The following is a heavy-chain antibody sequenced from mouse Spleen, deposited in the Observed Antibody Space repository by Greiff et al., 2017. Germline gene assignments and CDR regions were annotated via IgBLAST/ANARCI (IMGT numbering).Heavy chain of an antibody. J-gene: IGHJ3*01. Sequence: DVHLVESGGGLVKLGGSLKLSCAASGFTFSSYAMSWVRQTPEKRLEWVATISSGGGNTYYPDSVKGRFTISRDNAKNTLYLQMSSLKSEDTAMYYCARHAYDYDAWFAYWGQGTLVTVSA. D-gene: IGHD2-4*01. CDR3: ARHAYDYDAWFAY. CDR2: ISSGGGNT. V-gene: IGHV5-9-3*01. CDR1: GFTFSSYA.